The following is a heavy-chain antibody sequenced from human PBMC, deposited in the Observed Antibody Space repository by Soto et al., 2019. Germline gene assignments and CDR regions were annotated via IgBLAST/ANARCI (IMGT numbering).Heavy chain of an antibody. CDR1: GYCIISGDY. J-gene: IGHJ5*02. V-gene: IGHV4-38-2*01. CDR3: AIGVATLTPGWFHR. Sequence: SETLSLTGAVSGYCIISGDYWGWIRQTPGKGMEWIASIYHIVITYYNPSLKSRVTISVETSKNQFSLKLTAVTAADTAVYYCAIGVATLTPGWFHRYGQ. CDR2: IYHIVIT. D-gene: IGHD4-17*01.